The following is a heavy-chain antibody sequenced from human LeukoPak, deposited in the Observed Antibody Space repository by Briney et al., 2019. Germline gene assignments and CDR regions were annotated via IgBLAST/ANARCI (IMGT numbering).Heavy chain of an antibody. J-gene: IGHJ4*02. CDR1: GFTFSSYS. CDR2: ISSSSSYI. D-gene: IGHD2-2*01. V-gene: IGHV3-21*01. Sequence: SGGSLRLSCAASGFTFSSYSMNWVRQAPGKGLEWVSSISSSSSYIYYADSVEGRFTISRDNAKNSLYLQMNSLRAEDTAVYYCARGPAQLLDYWGQGTLVTDPS. CDR3: ARGPAQLLDY.